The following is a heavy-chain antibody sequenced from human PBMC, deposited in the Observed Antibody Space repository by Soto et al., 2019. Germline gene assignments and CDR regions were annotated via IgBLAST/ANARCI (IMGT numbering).Heavy chain of an antibody. CDR1: GGSISSYY. V-gene: IGHV4-59*01. CDR2: IYYSGST. J-gene: IGHJ6*02. Sequence: SETLSLTCTVSGGSISSYYWSWIRQPPGKGLEWIGYIYYSGSTNYNPSLKSRVTISVDTSKNQFSLKLSSVTAADTAVYYCARSYGDYVLFEDYYYGMDVWGQGTTVTVSS. CDR3: ARSYGDYVLFEDYYYGMDV. D-gene: IGHD4-17*01.